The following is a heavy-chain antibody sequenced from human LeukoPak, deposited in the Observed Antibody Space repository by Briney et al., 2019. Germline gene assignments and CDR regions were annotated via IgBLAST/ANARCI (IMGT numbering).Heavy chain of an antibody. D-gene: IGHD6-19*01. Sequence: SETPSLTCTVSGGSISSYCWSWIRQPPGKGLEWIGYIYYSGSTNYNPSLKSRVTISVDTSKNQFSLKLSSVTAADTAVYYCARHLPTAAGTFYYYYGMDVWGQGTTVTVSS. J-gene: IGHJ6*02. CDR3: ARHLPTAAGTFYYYYGMDV. CDR2: IYYSGST. V-gene: IGHV4-59*08. CDR1: GGSISSYC.